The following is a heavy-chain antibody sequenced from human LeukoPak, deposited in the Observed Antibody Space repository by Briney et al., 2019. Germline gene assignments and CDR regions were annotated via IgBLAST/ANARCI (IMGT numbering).Heavy chain of an antibody. Sequence: GGSLRLSCAASGFTFSSYAMHWVRQAPCKGLEWVAVISYDGSNKYYADSVKGRFTISRDNSKNTLYLQMNSLRAEDTAVYYCARGEDDSSSWYYYYYGMDVWGQGTTVTVSS. CDR1: GFTFSSYA. CDR3: ARGEDDSSSWYYYYYGMDV. D-gene: IGHD6-13*01. V-gene: IGHV3-30-3*01. J-gene: IGHJ6*02. CDR2: ISYDGSNK.